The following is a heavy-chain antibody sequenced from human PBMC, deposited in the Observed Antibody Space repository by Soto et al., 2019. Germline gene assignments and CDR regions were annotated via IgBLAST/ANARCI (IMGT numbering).Heavy chain of an antibody. CDR1: GFTFDDYA. CDR3: AKALSYYYDSSGYYIDYAFDI. J-gene: IGHJ3*02. CDR2: ISWNSGSI. D-gene: IGHD3-22*01. V-gene: IGHV3-9*01. Sequence: GGSLRLSCAASGFTFDDYAMHWVRQAPGKGLEWVSGISWNSGSIGYADSVKGRFTISRDNAKNSLYLQMNSLRAEDTALYYCAKALSYYYDSSGYYIDYAFDIWSQGTMVTVSS.